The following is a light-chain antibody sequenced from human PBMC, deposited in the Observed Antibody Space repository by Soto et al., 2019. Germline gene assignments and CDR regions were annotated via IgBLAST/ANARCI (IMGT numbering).Light chain of an antibody. CDR1: QSVSSN. J-gene: IGKJ4*01. CDR3: QQYNNWPLT. Sequence: RVMTQSPATRSVSPCGIATLSCSASQSVSSNLAWYQQKPGQAPRLLIYGASTRATGIPARFSGSGSGTEFTLTISSLQSEDFAVYYCQQYNNWPLTFGGGTKVDIK. V-gene: IGKV3-15*01. CDR2: GAS.